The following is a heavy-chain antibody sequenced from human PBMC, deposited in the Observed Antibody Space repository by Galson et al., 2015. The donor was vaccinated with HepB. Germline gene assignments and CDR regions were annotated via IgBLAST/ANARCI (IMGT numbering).Heavy chain of an antibody. J-gene: IGHJ2*01. CDR3: ARDYGGRRVTPYWYFDL. Sequence: TLSLTCTVSGGSISSGGYYWSWIRQHPGKGLEWIGYIYYSGSTYYNPSLKSRVTISVDTSKNQFSLKLSSVTAADTAVYYCARDYGGRRVTPYWYFDLWGRGTLVTVSS. D-gene: IGHD2-21*02. CDR2: IYYSGST. V-gene: IGHV4-31*03. CDR1: GGSISSGGYY.